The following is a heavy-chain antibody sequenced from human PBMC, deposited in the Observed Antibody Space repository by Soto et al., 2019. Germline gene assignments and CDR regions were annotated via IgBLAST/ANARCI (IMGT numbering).Heavy chain of an antibody. CDR2: IRSKVYGGTI. CDR1: GFSFGDYA. V-gene: IGHV3-49*03. J-gene: IGHJ6*04. Sequence: GGSLRLSCRGSGFSFGDYAINWFRQSPGKGLECVGFIRSKVYGGTIEYAASVKGRFSISRDDSKSIAYLQMNSLRTDDTAVYYCTRDGVQITDFEYRYYGLDVWGAGTTVTVST. D-gene: IGHD3-9*01. CDR3: TRDGVQITDFEYRYYGLDV.